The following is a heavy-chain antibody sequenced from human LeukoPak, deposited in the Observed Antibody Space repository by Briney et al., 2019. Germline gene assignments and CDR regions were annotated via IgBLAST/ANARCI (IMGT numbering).Heavy chain of an antibody. CDR1: GGSISSSSYY. J-gene: IGHJ6*03. CDR2: ISYSGST. D-gene: IGHD2-15*01. Sequence: SETLSLTCTVSGGSISSSSYYWGWIRQPPGKGLEWIGSISYSGSTYYNPSLKSRVTISVDTSKNQFSLKLSSVTAADTAVYYCGGTEGYCSGGSCLEDYYYYMDVWGKGTTVTISS. V-gene: IGHV4-39*01. CDR3: GGTEGYCSGGSCLEDYYYYMDV.